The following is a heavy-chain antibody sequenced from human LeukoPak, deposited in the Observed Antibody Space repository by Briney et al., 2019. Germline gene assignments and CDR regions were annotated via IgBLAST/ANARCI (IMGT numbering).Heavy chain of an antibody. D-gene: IGHD3-9*01. CDR3: ARTITIFSGMDV. J-gene: IGHJ6*02. Sequence: PSETLSLTCTVSGGSISSYYWSWIRQPPGKGLEWIGYIYYSGGTNYNPSLKSRVTISVDTSKNQFSLKLSSVTAADTAVYYCARTITIFSGMDVWGQGTTVTVSS. V-gene: IGHV4-59*08. CDR1: GGSISSYY. CDR2: IYYSGGT.